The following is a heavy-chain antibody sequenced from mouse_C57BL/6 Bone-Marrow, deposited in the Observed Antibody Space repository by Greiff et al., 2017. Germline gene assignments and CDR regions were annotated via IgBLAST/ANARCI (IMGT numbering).Heavy chain of an antibody. J-gene: IGHJ4*01. D-gene: IGHD2-2*01. CDR1: GYTFTSYW. CDR2: IDPSDSYT. V-gene: IGHV1-59*01. CDR3: ARGGWLRYAMDY. Sequence: QVQLQQPGAELVRPGTSVKLSCKASGYTFTSYWMHWVKQRPGQGLEWIGVIDPSDSYTNYNQKFKGKATLTVDTSSSTAYMQLSSLTSEDSAVYYCARGGWLRYAMDYWGQGTSVTVSS.